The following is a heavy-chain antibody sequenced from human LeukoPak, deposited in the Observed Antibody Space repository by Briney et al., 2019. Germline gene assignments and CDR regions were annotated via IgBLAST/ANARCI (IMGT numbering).Heavy chain of an antibody. CDR1: GGSISSYY. V-gene: IGHV4-4*07. CDR2: IYYSGST. D-gene: IGHD2-2*01. Sequence: SETLSLTCTVSGGSISSYYWSWIRQPAGKGLEWIGRIYYSGSTNYNPSLKSRVTMSVDTSKNQFSLKLTSVTAADTAVYYCARHDWSSTSSYYSYYYMDVWGKGTTVTVSS. CDR3: ARHDWSSTSSYYSYYYMDV. J-gene: IGHJ6*03.